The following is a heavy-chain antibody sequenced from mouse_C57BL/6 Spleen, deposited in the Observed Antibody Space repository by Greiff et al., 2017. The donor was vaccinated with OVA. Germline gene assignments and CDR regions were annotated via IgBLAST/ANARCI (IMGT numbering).Heavy chain of an antibody. V-gene: IGHV1-18*01. CDR1: GYTFTDYN. Sequence: EVKLQESGPELVKPGASVKIPCKASGYTFTDYNMDWVKQSHGKSLEWIGDINPNNGGTIYNQKFKGKATLTVDKSSSTAYMELRSLTSEDTAVYYGARGITTVVDWYFDVWGTGTTVTVSS. CDR3: ARGITTVVDWYFDV. D-gene: IGHD1-1*01. CDR2: INPNNGGT. J-gene: IGHJ1*03.